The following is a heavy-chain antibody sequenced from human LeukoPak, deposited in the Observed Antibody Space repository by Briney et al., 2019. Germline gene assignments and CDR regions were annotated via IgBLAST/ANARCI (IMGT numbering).Heavy chain of an antibody. CDR3: ARRGYGDSRAAFDI. J-gene: IGHJ3*02. CDR2: INHSGST. CDR1: GGSFSGYY. Sequence: SETLSLTCAVYGGSFSGYYWSWIRQPPGKGLEWIGEINHSGSTNYNPSLKSRVTISVDTSKNQFSLKLSSVTAADTAVYYCARRGYGDSRAAFDIWGQGTMVTVSS. D-gene: IGHD4-17*01. V-gene: IGHV4-34*01.